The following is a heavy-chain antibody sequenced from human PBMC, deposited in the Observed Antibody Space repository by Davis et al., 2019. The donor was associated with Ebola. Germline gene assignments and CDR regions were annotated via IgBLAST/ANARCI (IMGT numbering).Heavy chain of an antibody. D-gene: IGHD6-13*01. CDR1: GYSFTSYW. Sequence: GESLKISCTGSGYSFTSYWIGWVRQMPGKGLEWKGILYPGNSDTRYSPSFQGPVTISADKSISTAYLQWRSLKASDTAMYYCARLGSPDYYYYGMYVWGQGTTVTVSS. CDR3: ARLGSPDYYYYGMYV. CDR2: LYPGNSDT. J-gene: IGHJ6*02. V-gene: IGHV5-51*01.